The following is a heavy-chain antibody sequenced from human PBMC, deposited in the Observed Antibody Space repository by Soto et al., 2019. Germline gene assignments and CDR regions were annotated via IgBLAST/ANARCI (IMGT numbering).Heavy chain of an antibody. CDR1: GGSISSSSYY. Sequence: SETLSLTCTVSGGSISSSSYYWGWIRRPPGKGLEWIGSIYYSGSTYYNPSLKSRVTISVDTSKNQFSLKLSSVTAADTAVYYCARTRNYYGSSGYYLEWYFDLWGRGTLVTVSS. CDR2: IYYSGST. D-gene: IGHD3-22*01. CDR3: ARTRNYYGSSGYYLEWYFDL. J-gene: IGHJ2*01. V-gene: IGHV4-39*01.